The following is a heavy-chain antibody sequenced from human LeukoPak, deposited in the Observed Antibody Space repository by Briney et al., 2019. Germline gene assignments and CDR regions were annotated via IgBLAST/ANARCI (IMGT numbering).Heavy chain of an antibody. CDR1: GGSFSGYY. D-gene: IGHD3-10*01. CDR3: ARASMVRGLYYYYYMDV. J-gene: IGHJ6*03. Sequence: SETLSLTCAVYGGSFSGYYWTWIRQPPGKGLEWIGYIYYSGSTNYNPSLKSRVTISVDTSKNQFSLKLSSVTAADTAVYYCARASMVRGLYYYYYMDVWGKGTTVTVSS. CDR2: IYYSGST. V-gene: IGHV4-59*01.